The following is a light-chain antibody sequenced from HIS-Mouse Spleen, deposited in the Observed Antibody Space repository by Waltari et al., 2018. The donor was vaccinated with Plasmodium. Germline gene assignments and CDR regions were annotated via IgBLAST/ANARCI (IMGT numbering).Light chain of an antibody. CDR3: CSYAGSSTYYV. V-gene: IGLV2-23*01. Sequence: QSALTQPASVSGSPGQSITIPCTGTSSAVGSYNLVPWYQQHPGKAPKLMIYEGSKRPSGVSNRFSGSKSGNTASLTISGLQAEDEADYYCCSYAGSSTYYVFGTGTKVTVL. CDR1: SSAVGSYNL. CDR2: EGS. J-gene: IGLJ1*01.